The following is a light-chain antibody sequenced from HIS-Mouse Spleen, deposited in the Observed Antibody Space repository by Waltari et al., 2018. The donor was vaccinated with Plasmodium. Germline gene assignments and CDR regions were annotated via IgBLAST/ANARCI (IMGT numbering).Light chain of an antibody. CDR2: EVS. CDR3: SSYAGSNNLV. Sequence: TQPPSASGSPGQSVTISCTGTSSDVGGYNYVSWYQQHPGKAPKLMIYEVSKRPSGVPDRFSGSKSGNTASLTVSGLQADEEADYYCSSYAGSNNLVFGGGTKLTVL. CDR1: SSDVGGYNY. J-gene: IGLJ2*01. V-gene: IGLV2-8*01.